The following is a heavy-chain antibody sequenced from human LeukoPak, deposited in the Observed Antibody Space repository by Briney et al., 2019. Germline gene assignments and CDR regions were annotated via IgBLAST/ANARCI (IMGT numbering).Heavy chain of an antibody. D-gene: IGHD6-13*01. CDR1: GFTFDDYG. CDR3: ARGRSSSLPYYYYGMDV. CDR2: IYYSGST. Sequence: GSLRLSCAAPGFTFDDYGMSWVRQAPGKGLEWIGYIYYSGSTNYNPSLKSRVTIPVDTSKNQFSLKLSSVTAADTAVYYCARGRSSSLPYYYYGMDVWGQGTTVTVSS. V-gene: IGHV4-59*01. J-gene: IGHJ6*02.